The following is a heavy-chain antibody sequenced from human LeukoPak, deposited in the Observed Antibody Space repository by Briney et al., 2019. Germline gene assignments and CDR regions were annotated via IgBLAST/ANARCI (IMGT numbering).Heavy chain of an antibody. D-gene: IGHD2-21*02. CDR1: GFTLRSYV. CDR3: PRDRLLNCRGDCYIFDY. V-gene: IGHV3-23*01. CDR2: ISGSGDST. Sequence: PGRSLRLSCVASGFTLRSYVMNWVCKTPGKRLKRVSSISGSGDSTFYAESVKGPLSIHIVNSKITLYLQVNGLRTDYTAENYCPRDRLLNCRGDCYIFDYWGQGTVVTVSS. J-gene: IGHJ4*02.